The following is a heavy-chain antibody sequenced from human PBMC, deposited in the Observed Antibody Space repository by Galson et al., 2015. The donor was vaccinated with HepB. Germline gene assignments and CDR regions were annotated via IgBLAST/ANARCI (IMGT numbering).Heavy chain of an antibody. CDR3: ARDFMLRPEYDFWSGRGDAFDY. Sequence: SVKVSCKASGGTFSSYAISWVRQAPGQGLEWMGGIIPIFGTANYAQKFQGRVTITADESTSTAYMELSSLRSEDTAVYYYARDFMLRPEYDFWSGRGDAFDYWGQGTLVTVSS. J-gene: IGHJ4*02. CDR1: GGTFSSYA. V-gene: IGHV1-69*13. D-gene: IGHD3-3*01. CDR2: IIPIFGTA.